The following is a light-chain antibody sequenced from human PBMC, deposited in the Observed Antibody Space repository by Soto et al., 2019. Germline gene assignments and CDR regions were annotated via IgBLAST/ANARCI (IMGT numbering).Light chain of an antibody. CDR2: DVS. V-gene: IGLV2-14*01. J-gene: IGLJ1*01. CDR1: SSDIGRYNY. CDR3: SSYISSSTYV. Sequence: QSVLTQPASVSGSPGQSITISCTGTSSDIGRYNYVSWYQQYPGKAPKFMIYDVSNRPSGVSNRFSGSKSGNTASLTISGLQAEDEAEYYCSSYISSSTYVFGTGTKVTV.